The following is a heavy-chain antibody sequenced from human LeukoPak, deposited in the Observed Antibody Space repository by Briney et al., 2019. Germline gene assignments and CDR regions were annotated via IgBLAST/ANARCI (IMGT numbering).Heavy chain of an antibody. CDR3: ASLLLDV. CDR2: VNHSGST. V-gene: IGHV4-34*01. J-gene: IGHJ6*04. Sequence: SETLSLTCAVYVGSFSDYYWSWIRQPPGKGLEWIGDVNHSGSTNYNPSLKSRITISLDTSKNQVSLKLTSVTAADTAVYYCASLLLDVWGKGTTVTVSS. CDR1: VGSFSDYY.